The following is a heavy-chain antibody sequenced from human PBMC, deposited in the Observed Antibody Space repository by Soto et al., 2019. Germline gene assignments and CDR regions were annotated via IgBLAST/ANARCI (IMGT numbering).Heavy chain of an antibody. CDR3: ARHSGSDYSMHNRLDP. CDR1: GGSISSYY. Sequence: SETLSLTCTVSGGSISSYYWSWIRQPPGKGLEWIGYIYYSGSTNYNPSLKSRVTISVDTSKNQFSLKLSSVTAADTAVYYCARHSGSDYSMHNRLDPWGQGTCVTVSS. V-gene: IGHV4-59*08. J-gene: IGHJ5*02. CDR2: IYYSGST. D-gene: IGHD3-10*01.